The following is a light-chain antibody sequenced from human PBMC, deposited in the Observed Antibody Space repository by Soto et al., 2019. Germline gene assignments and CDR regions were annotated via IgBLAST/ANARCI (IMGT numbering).Light chain of an antibody. J-gene: IGKJ1*01. CDR3: QQYNPPWT. Sequence: EIVLTQSPATLSVSPGERATLSCRASQDVSGHLAWFQQKPGQAPRLLIYDTSTRATAIPLRFSGSGSGTEFTLTISSLQSEDFAVYLCQQYNPPWTFGQGTKVEIK. V-gene: IGKV3-15*01. CDR2: DTS. CDR1: QDVSGH.